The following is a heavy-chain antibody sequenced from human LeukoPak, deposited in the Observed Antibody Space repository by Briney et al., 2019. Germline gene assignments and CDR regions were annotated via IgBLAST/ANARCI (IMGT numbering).Heavy chain of an antibody. CDR2: IYPGDSDT. D-gene: IGHD6-6*01. J-gene: IGHJ4*02. Sequence: GESLKISCKGSGYSFTNYWIGWVRQMPGKGLDWMGIIYPGDSDTRYSPSFQGQVIMSVDKSITTAYLQWSSLKASDTATYYCARHRPGGAGDYWGQGTLVTVSS. CDR3: ARHRPGGAGDY. V-gene: IGHV5-51*01. CDR1: GYSFTNYW.